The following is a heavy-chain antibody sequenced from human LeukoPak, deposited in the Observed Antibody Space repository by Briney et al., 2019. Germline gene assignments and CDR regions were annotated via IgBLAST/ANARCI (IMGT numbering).Heavy chain of an antibody. CDR1: GGTFSSYA. V-gene: IGHV1-69*01. CDR2: IIPIFGTA. CDR3: ARDGHPYCSSTSCYLYNWFDP. J-gene: IGHJ5*02. Sequence: ASVKVSCKASGGTFSSYAISRVRQAPGQGLEWMGGIIPIFGTANYAQKFQGRVTITADESTSTAHMELSSLRSEDTAVYYCARDGHPYCSSTSCYLYNWFDPWGQGTLVTVSS. D-gene: IGHD2-2*01.